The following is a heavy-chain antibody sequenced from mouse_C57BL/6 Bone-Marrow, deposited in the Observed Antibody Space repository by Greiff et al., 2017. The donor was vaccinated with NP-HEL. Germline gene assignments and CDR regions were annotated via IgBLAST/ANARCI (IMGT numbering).Heavy chain of an antibody. V-gene: IGHV14-1*01. CDR3: TTEGFTTVVATDY. Sequence: EVQLQQSGAELVRPGASVKLSCTASGFNIKDYYMHWVKQRPEQGLEWIGRIDPEDGDTEYAPKFQGKATMTADTSSNTAYLQLSSLTSEDTAVYYCTTEGFTTVVATDYWGQGTSVTVSS. J-gene: IGHJ4*01. CDR1: GFNIKDYY. D-gene: IGHD1-1*01. CDR2: IDPEDGDT.